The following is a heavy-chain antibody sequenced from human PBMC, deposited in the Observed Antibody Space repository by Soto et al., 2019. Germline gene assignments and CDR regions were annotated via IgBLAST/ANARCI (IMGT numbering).Heavy chain of an antibody. CDR3: ARATYGSGSYRVDY. Sequence: SETLSLTCAVYGGSFSGYYWSWIRQPPGKGLEWIGEINHSGSTNYNPSLKSRVTISVDTSKNQFSLKLSSVTAADTAVYYCARATYGSGSYRVDYWGQGTLVTVSS. V-gene: IGHV4-34*01. J-gene: IGHJ4*02. CDR1: GGSFSGYY. CDR2: INHSGST. D-gene: IGHD3-10*01.